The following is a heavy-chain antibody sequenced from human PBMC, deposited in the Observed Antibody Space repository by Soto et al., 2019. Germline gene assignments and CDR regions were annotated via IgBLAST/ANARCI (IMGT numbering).Heavy chain of an antibody. CDR1: GDSMNTNNW. CDR3: ARTRQSCSISRCHDVYFDY. CDR2: MYHNGDP. V-gene: IGHV4-4*02. D-gene: IGHD2-2*01. J-gene: IGHJ4*02. Sequence: QVQLQESGPGLVRPAGTLSLTCAVFGDSMNTNNWWSWVRQTPGKGLEWIGEMYHNGDPTYSPSLKSRVTMSLDKSKYQFSLRLTSVTEADTAVYYCARTRQSCSISRCHDVYFDYWGRGTLVTVSS.